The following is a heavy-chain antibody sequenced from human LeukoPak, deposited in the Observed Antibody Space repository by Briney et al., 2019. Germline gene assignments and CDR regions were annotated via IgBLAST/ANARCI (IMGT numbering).Heavy chain of an antibody. CDR2: INPNSGGT. Sequence: ASVKVSCKASGYTFTGYYMHWVRQAPGQGLEWMGWINPNSGGTNYAQKFQGRVTMTRDTSISTAYMELSRLRSDDTAVYYCARAHTDFVVVVVNYFDYWGQGTLVTVSS. D-gene: IGHD2-15*01. CDR1: GYTFTGYY. V-gene: IGHV1-2*02. CDR3: ARAHTDFVVVVVNYFDY. J-gene: IGHJ4*02.